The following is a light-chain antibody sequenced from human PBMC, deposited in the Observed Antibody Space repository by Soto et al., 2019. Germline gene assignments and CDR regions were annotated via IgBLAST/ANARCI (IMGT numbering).Light chain of an antibody. CDR1: SSDVGSYNY. J-gene: IGLJ1*01. V-gene: IGLV2-14*03. CDR2: DVA. CDR3: SSYTSSSTYV. Sequence: LIQPASVSGSPGQSITISCTGTSSDVGSYNYVSWYQHHPGKAPKVMIFDVANRPSGVSDRLSASKSANTASLTISGLQAEDEADYYCSSYTSSSTYVFGTGTKVTVL.